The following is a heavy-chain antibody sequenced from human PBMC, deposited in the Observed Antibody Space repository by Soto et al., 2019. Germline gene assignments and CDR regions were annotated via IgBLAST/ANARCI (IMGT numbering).Heavy chain of an antibody. J-gene: IGHJ5*02. V-gene: IGHV1-3*01. CDR1: GYTFTSYA. CDR3: ARDYGSGSYFPIFGCFDP. Sequence: ASVKVSCKASGYTFTSYAMHWVRQAPGQRLEWMGWINAGNGNTKYSQKFQGRVTITRDTSASTAYMELSSLRSEDTAVYYCARDYGSGSYFPIFGCFDPWGQGTLVTVSS. D-gene: IGHD3-10*01. CDR2: INAGNGNT.